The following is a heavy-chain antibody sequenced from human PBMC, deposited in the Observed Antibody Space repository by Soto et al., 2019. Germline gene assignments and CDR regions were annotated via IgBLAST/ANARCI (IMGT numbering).Heavy chain of an antibody. V-gene: IGHV3-53*01. CDR2: IYSGGST. J-gene: IGHJ4*02. Sequence: GGSLRLSCAASGFSVSTNYMTWVRQAPGKGLEWVSVIYSGGSTYYADSVKGRFTISRDNSKNTRHLQMNSLRAEDTAVYYRARGSGSLYYFDFWGRGTLVTVSS. CDR3: ARGSGSLYYFDF. CDR1: GFSVSTNY. D-gene: IGHD1-26*01.